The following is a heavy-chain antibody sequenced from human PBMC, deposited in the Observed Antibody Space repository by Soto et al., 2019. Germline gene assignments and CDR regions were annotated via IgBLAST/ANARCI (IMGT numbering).Heavy chain of an antibody. Sequence: PSQTLSLPCAISGDSVSSNSAAWNWIRQSPSRGLEWLGRTYYRSKWYNDYAVSVKSRITINPDTSKNQFSLQLNSVTPEDTAVYYCAGDVGEWLRSYYYYYGMDVWGQGTTVTVSS. D-gene: IGHD5-12*01. CDR3: AGDVGEWLRSYYYYYGMDV. CDR1: GDSVSSNSAA. CDR2: TYYRSKWYN. J-gene: IGHJ6*02. V-gene: IGHV6-1*01.